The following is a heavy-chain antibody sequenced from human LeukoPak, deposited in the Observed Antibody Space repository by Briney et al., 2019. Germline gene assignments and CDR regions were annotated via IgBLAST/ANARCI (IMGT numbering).Heavy chain of an antibody. CDR1: GGSISSYY. J-gene: IGHJ3*02. CDR3: AGGLNELFNI. Sequence: SETLSLTCTVSGGSISSYYWSWIRQPPGKGLEWIGYIYHSGSTYYNPSLKSRVTISVDRSKNHFSLKLNSVTAADTAVYFCAGGLNELFNIWAKGPWSPSLQ. V-gene: IGHV4-59*04. D-gene: IGHD1-26*01. CDR2: IYHSGST.